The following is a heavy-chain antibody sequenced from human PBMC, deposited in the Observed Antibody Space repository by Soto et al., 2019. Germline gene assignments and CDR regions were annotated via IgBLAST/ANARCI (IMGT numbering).Heavy chain of an antibody. CDR1: GYTFTTYD. CDR2: ISTYNGDT. D-gene: IGHD2-2*01. J-gene: IGHJ6*02. V-gene: IGHV1-18*01. Sequence: ASVKVSCKASGYTFTTYDSSWVRQAPGQGLEWMGRISTYNGDTNYPQSLQGRLTMTTDTSTATAYMELRSLGSDDTAVYYCARQGCTNTRCYSEDNYNGMDVWGQGTTVTVSS. CDR3: ARQGCTNTRCYSEDNYNGMDV.